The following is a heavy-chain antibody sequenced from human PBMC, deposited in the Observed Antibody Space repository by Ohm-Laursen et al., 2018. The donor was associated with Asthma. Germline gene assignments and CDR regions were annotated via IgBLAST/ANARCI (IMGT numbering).Heavy chain of an antibody. V-gene: IGHV4-61*08. CDR1: GGSISSGGYY. D-gene: IGHD3-22*01. J-gene: IGHJ4*02. CDR3: ARKDFPYYDSNGYFDY. CDR2: IYYSGST. Sequence: GTLSLTCAVSGGSISSGGYYWSWIRQHPGKGLEWIGYIYYSGSTNYNPSLKSRVTISVDTSKNQFSLKLSSVTAADTAVYYCARKDFPYYDSNGYFDYWGQGTLVTVSS.